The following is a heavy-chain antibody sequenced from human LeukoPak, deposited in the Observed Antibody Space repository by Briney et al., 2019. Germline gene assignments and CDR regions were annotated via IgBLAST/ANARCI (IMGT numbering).Heavy chain of an antibody. D-gene: IGHD1-26*01. Sequence: GGSLRLSCAASGFVFSDYYMHWVRQAPGKGLVWVSHINGDGSNVNYADSVKGRFTIARDNSKNTLYLQMNSLRAEDTAVYYCASALRIYYYFDYWGQGTLVTVSS. CDR2: INGDGSNV. CDR3: ASALRIYYYFDY. J-gene: IGHJ4*02. CDR1: GFVFSDYY. V-gene: IGHV3-74*01.